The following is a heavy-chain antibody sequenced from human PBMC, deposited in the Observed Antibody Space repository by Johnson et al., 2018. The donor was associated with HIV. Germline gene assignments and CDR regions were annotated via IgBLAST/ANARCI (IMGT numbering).Heavy chain of an antibody. D-gene: IGHD3-10*01. CDR1: GFTFSSYA. CDR2: ISYDGSNK. V-gene: IGHV3-30*04. Sequence: QVQLVESGGGVVQPGRSLRLSCAASGFTFSSYAMHWVRQAPGKGLEWVAVISYDGSNKYYADSVKGRFTISRDNSKNTLYVQMNSLRVEDTAVYYCAKDDSPSGAFDIWGQGTMVIVSS. CDR3: AKDDSPSGAFDI. J-gene: IGHJ3*02.